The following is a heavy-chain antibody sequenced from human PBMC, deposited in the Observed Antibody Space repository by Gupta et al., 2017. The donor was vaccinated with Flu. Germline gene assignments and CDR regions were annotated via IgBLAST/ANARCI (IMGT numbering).Heavy chain of an antibody. V-gene: IGHV3-30*18. CDR1: GFTFSSYG. Sequence: QVQLVESGGRVVPPGRSLRLPCAASGFTFSSYGMHWVRQAPGKGLEWVAVISYDGSKKYYAESVKGRFTISRDNSKNTVYLQMNSLRDEDTAVYYCAQGPMYDFWRAGAFDIWGQGTMVTVSS. D-gene: IGHD3-3*01. CDR3: AQGPMYDFWRAGAFDI. CDR2: ISYDGSKK. J-gene: IGHJ3*02.